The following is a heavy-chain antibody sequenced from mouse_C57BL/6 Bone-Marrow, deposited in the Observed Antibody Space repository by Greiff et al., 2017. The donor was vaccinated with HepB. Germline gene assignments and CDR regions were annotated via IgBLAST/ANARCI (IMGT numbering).Heavy chain of an antibody. CDR2: IYPRDGST. D-gene: IGHD2-2*01. CDR1: GYTFTDHT. V-gene: IGHV1-78*01. Sequence: QVQLQQSDAELVKPGASVKISCKVSGYTFTDHTIHWMKQRPEQGLEWIGYIYPRDGSTKYNEKFKGKATLTAEKSSSTAYMQLNSLTSEDSAVYFCVRSGDYGYLYWYFDVWGTGTTVTVSS. CDR3: VRSGDYGYLYWYFDV. J-gene: IGHJ1*03.